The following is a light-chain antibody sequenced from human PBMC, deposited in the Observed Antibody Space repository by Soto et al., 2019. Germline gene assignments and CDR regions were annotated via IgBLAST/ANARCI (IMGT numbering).Light chain of an antibody. Sequence: SYELTQPPSVSVAPGQTATIACGGDNIRSSSVHWYLQRSGQAPVLVVYDDTDRPSGIPERFSGSNSGNTATLSISRVEAGDEAEYYCQVLDSRGDRPVFGGGTKLTVL. CDR1: NIRSSS. J-gene: IGLJ3*02. CDR2: DDT. CDR3: QVLDSRGDRPV. V-gene: IGLV3-21*02.